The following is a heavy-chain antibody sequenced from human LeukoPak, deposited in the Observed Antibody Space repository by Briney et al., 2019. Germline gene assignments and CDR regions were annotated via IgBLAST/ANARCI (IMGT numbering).Heavy chain of an antibody. D-gene: IGHD3-9*01. CDR1: GGSMSTYH. CDR3: ARDGDDILTGPHMDV. V-gene: IGHV4-59*01. Sequence: SETLSLTCTVSGGSMSTYHWSWIQQPPGKGLEWIGYIYYSGSTNYNPSLKSRVTISRDTTTNQFSLKVSSVTAADTAVYFCARDGDDILTGPHMDVWGKGTTVTVSS. J-gene: IGHJ6*04. CDR2: IYYSGST.